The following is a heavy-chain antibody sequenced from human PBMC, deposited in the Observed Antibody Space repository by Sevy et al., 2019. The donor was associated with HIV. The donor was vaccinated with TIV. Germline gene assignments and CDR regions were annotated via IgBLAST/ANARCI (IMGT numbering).Heavy chain of an antibody. D-gene: IGHD3-9*01. CDR3: ASFGRLLIISGDVFEI. CDR2: IYQSRNT. Sequence: SETLSLTCAVSAYSVSSAYSWGWIRQPPGKGLEWIGNIYQSRNTYYNPSLKSRVTISVDTSNNQFSLRLTSVTAADTAVCYCASFGRLLIISGDVFEIWGQGTMVTVSS. CDR1: AYSVSSAYS. V-gene: IGHV4-38-2*01. J-gene: IGHJ3*02.